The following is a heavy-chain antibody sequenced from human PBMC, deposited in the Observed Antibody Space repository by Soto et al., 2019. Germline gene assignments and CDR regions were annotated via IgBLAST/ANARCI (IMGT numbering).Heavy chain of an antibody. CDR1: GGSISSGDYY. CDR2: IYYSGST. D-gene: IGHD2-15*01. CDR3: ARGLVPDSADIVVVVAAHNDAFDI. J-gene: IGHJ3*02. V-gene: IGHV4-30-4*01. Sequence: PSETLSLTCTVSGGSISSGDYYWSWIRQPPGKGLEWIGYIYYSGSTYYNPSLKSRVTISVDTSKNQFSLKLSSVTAADTAVYYCARGLVPDSADIVVVVAAHNDAFDIWGQGTMVTVS.